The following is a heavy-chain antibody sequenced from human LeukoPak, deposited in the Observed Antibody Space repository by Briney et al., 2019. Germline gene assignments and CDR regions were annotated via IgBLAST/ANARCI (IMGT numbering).Heavy chain of an antibody. CDR1: GFTFSSYE. CDR3: ARDSPHYDILTGYYIPGY. Sequence: PGGPLGLFCAASGFTFSSYEMLWLRQAPGKGLEWVSYISSSGSTIYYADSVKGRFTISRDNAKNSLYLQMNSLRAEDTAVYYCARDSPHYDILTGYYIPGYWGQGTLVTVSS. J-gene: IGHJ4*02. CDR2: ISSSGSTI. V-gene: IGHV3-48*03. D-gene: IGHD3-9*01.